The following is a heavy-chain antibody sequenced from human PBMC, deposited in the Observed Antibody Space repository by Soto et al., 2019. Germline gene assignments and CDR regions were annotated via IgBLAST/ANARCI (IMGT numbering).Heavy chain of an antibody. CDR3: AREAIAVAGPYGMDV. CDR2: ISYDGSNK. V-gene: IGHV3-30-3*01. D-gene: IGHD6-19*01. Sequence: QVQLVESGGGVVQPGRSLRLSCAASGFTFSSYAMHWVRQAPGKGLEWVAVISYDGSNKYYADSVKGRFTISRDNSKNTLYLQMTSLRAEDTAWYYCAREAIAVAGPYGMDVWGQRTTVTVSS. J-gene: IGHJ6*02. CDR1: GFTFSSYA.